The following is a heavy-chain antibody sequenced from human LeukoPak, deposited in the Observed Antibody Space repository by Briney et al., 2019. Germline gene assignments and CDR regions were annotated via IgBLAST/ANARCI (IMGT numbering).Heavy chain of an antibody. V-gene: IGHV3-74*01. CDR2: INGDGSST. J-gene: IGHJ4*02. D-gene: IGHD3-10*01. CDR1: GFSVSSCW. CDR3: ARAVSGHYGMFDY. Sequence: GGSLRLSCAASGFSVSSCWMHWVRQAPGKGLVWVSRINGDGSSTSYADSVRGRFTISRDNAKSTVYLQMNSLRAEDTAVYYCARAVSGHYGMFDYWGEGTLVTVSS.